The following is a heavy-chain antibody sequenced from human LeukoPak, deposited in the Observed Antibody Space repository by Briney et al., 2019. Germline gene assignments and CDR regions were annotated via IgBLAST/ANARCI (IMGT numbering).Heavy chain of an antibody. J-gene: IGHJ4*02. V-gene: IGHV3-21*01. CDR1: GLTFNYYS. D-gene: IGHD2-15*01. Sequence: PGGSLRLSCTASGLTFNYYSMNWVRQGPGKGLQWVSSISSSSSSYIYYSDSGKSRFTISRDNAKNSLFLQMNSLRVEDTAVYYCARDSDLHCSGGSCTNFDYWGQGTLVTVSS. CDR2: ISSSSSSYI. CDR3: ARDSDLHCSGGSCTNFDY.